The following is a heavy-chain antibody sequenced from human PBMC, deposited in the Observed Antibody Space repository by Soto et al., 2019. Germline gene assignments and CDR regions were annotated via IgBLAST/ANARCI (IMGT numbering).Heavy chain of an antibody. Sequence: ASVKVSCKASGHTSANYGITWVRQAPGQGLEWMGWISVHNGNTQYAQKLQGRVSMTTGISTSTVYMELRSLRSDDTAVYKCATGDTYGRLDGRGQGTTVTVSS. CDR3: ATGDTYGRLDG. D-gene: IGHD3-10*01. CDR2: ISVHNGNT. J-gene: IGHJ6*02. CDR1: GHTSANYG. V-gene: IGHV1-18*01.